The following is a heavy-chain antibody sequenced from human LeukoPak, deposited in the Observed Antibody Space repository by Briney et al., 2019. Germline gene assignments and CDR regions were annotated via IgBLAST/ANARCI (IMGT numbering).Heavy chain of an antibody. Sequence: PSGTLSLTCAVSGGSISSSNWWSWVRQPPGKGLEWIGEIYHSGSTNYNPSLKSRVTISVDKSKNQFSLKLSSVTAADTAVYYCARGYSSGWYHPSGAFDIWGQGTMVTVSS. CDR3: ARGYSSGWYHPSGAFDI. D-gene: IGHD6-19*01. J-gene: IGHJ3*02. V-gene: IGHV4-4*02. CDR1: GGSISSSNW. CDR2: IYHSGST.